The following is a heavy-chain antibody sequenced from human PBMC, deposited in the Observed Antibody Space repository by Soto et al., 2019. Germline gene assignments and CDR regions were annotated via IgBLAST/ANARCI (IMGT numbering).Heavy chain of an antibody. V-gene: IGHV3-23*01. J-gene: IGHJ4*02. D-gene: IGHD2-21*02. CDR2: ISGSGGST. CDR1: GFTFSSYA. Sequence: EVQLLESGGGLVQHGGSLRLSCAASGFTFSSYAMSWVRQAPGKGLEWVSAISGSGGSTYYADSVKGRFTISRDNSKNTLYLQMNSLRAEDTAVYYCAKGEGIYCGGDCYVDYWGQGTLVTVSS. CDR3: AKGEGIYCGGDCYVDY.